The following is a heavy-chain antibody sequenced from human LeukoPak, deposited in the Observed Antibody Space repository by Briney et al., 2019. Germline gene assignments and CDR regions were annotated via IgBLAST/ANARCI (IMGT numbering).Heavy chain of an antibody. CDR2: ISSGSSTI. CDR1: GFTFSTYS. D-gene: IGHD5-12*01. J-gene: IGHJ4*02. CDR3: ASRQSYTGYDY. Sequence: GGSLRLSCAASGFTFSTYSMNWVRQAPGKGLEWVSYISSGSSTIYYADSVKGRFTFSRDNAKNSVYLQMNSLRAEDTAVYYCASRQSYTGYDYWGQGTLVTVSS. V-gene: IGHV3-48*04.